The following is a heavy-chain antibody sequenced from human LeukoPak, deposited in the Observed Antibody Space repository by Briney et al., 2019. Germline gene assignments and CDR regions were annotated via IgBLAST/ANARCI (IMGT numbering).Heavy chain of an antibody. CDR3: AKSRGGGYSGYGGYDY. CDR2: ISYDESNK. Sequence: HPGGSLRLSCAASGFTFSSYAMHWVRQAPGKGLEWVAVISYDESNKYYADSVKGRFTISRDNSKNTLYLQMNSLRAEDTAVYYCAKSRGGGYSGYGGYDYWGQGTLVTVSS. CDR1: GFTFSSYA. V-gene: IGHV3-30*04. D-gene: IGHD5-12*01. J-gene: IGHJ4*02.